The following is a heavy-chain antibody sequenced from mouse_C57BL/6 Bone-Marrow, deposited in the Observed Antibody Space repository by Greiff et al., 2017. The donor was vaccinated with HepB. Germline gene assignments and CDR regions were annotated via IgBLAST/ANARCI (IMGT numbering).Heavy chain of an antibody. Sequence: VQLKQSGPGLVKPSQTVFLTCTVTGISITTGNYRWSWIRQFPGNKLEWIGYIYYSGTITYNPSLTSRTTITRDTPKNQFFLEMNSLTAEDTATYYCARDEGGYYEAMDYWGQGTSVTVSS. V-gene: IGHV3-5*01. CDR3: ARDEGGYYEAMDY. D-gene: IGHD2-3*01. CDR2: IYYSGTI. CDR1: GISITTGNYR. J-gene: IGHJ4*01.